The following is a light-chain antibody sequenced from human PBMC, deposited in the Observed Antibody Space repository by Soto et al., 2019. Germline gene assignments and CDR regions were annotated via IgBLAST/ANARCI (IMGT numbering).Light chain of an antibody. CDR2: AAS. CDR3: QQSYNSPQT. J-gene: IGKJ1*01. Sequence: EIVLTQSPGTLSLSPGERATLSCRASQSVSSSFLAWYQQRPGQAPRLLIYAASNTAPGIPDRFSGSGSGTDFTLTINSLQPEDFATYSCQQSYNSPQTFGQGTKVDIK. V-gene: IGKV3-20*01. CDR1: QSVSSSF.